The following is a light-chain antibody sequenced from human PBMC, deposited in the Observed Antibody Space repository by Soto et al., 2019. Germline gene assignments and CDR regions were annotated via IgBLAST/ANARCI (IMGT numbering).Light chain of an antibody. Sequence: QSVLTQPPSVSGAPGQTVTISCTGSSSNIGAGYDVHWYQQLPGTAPKLLIYGNSNRPSGVPDRFSGSKSGTSASLAITGLQAEDEADYYCQSYDSSRIYVFGTGTKLTVL. CDR3: QSYDSSRIYV. CDR2: GNS. V-gene: IGLV1-40*01. J-gene: IGLJ1*01. CDR1: SSNIGAGYD.